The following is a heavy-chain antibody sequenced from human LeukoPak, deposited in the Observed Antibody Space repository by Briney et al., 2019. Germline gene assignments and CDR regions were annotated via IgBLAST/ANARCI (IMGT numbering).Heavy chain of an antibody. CDR1: GGSISSYS. D-gene: IGHD4-23*01. Sequence: PSETLSLTCIVSGGSISSYSWSWIRQPAGKGLEWIGRIDARGATNYNPSIKSRVTMSVDTSRNQFSLKLSSVTAADTAVYYCAREFYSGNNWFGPWGQGTLVTVSS. CDR2: IDARGAT. J-gene: IGHJ5*02. CDR3: AREFYSGNNWFGP. V-gene: IGHV4-4*07.